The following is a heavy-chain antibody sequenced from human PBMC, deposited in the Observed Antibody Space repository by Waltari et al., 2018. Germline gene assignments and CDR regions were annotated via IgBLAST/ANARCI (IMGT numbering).Heavy chain of an antibody. V-gene: IGHV4-30-2*01. CDR3: ARYGSGRTSNWFDP. Sequence: QLQLQESGSGLVKPSQTLSLTCAVSGGPISSGGYAWSWIRQPPGKGLEWIGYIYHSGSTYYNPSLKSRVTISVDRSKNQFSLKLSSVTAADTAVYYCARYGSGRTSNWFDPWGQGTLVTVSS. CDR1: GGPISSGGYA. D-gene: IGHD3-10*01. CDR2: IYHSGST. J-gene: IGHJ5*02.